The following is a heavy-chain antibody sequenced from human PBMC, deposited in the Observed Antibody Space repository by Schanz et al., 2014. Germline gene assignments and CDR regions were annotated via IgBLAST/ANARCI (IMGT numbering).Heavy chain of an antibody. CDR1: GFTFSSYA. CDR3: ARDRRNADLDY. J-gene: IGHJ4*02. CDR2: IKRDGSEK. Sequence: EVQLLESGGGLVQPGGSLRLSCAASGFTFSSYAMSWVRQAPGKGLEWEANIKRDGSEKNYLGSVKGRFTISRDNAKNSLYLETNSLRAEDTALYYCARDRRNADLDYWGQGTLVTVSS. D-gene: IGHD1-1*01. V-gene: IGHV3-7*01.